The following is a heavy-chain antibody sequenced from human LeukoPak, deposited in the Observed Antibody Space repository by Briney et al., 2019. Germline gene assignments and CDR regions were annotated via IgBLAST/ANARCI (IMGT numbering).Heavy chain of an antibody. CDR1: GFTFSSYG. D-gene: IGHD3-10*01. J-gene: IGHJ4*02. CDR3: AKVLTGSGSYYPTGVDY. CDR2: IPYDGSNK. V-gene: IGHV3-30*18. Sequence: GGSLRLSCAASGFTFSSYGMHWVRQAPGKGLEWVAVIPYDGSNKYYADSVKGRFTISRDNSKNTLYLQMNSLRAEDTAVYYCAKVLTGSGSYYPTGVDYWGQGTLVTVSS.